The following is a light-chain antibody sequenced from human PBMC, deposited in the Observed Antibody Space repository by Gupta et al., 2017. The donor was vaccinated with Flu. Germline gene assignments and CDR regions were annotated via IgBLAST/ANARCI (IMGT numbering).Light chain of an antibody. Sequence: TISCTGISSDVGSYDFVSWYQQHPGKAPKLMIYEDNKRPSGVSNRFSGSKSGNTASLKISGLQADDEADYYCCSYASSSMGLFGGGTKFTV. CDR3: CSYASSSMGL. CDR2: EDN. V-gene: IGLV2-23*01. CDR1: SSDVGSYDF. J-gene: IGLJ2*01.